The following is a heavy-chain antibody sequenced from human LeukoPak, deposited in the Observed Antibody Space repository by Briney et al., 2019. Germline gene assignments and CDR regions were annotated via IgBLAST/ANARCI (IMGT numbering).Heavy chain of an antibody. D-gene: IGHD2-2*01. V-gene: IGHV3-33*01. CDR1: GFTFTDYG. CDR3: ARDYCSTTSCLDY. Sequence: PGGSLRPSCAASGFTFTDYGMHWVRQAPGKGLEWLAVIWYDESKKYYADSVKGRFTISRDTSKNTLYLQMNSLRAEDTAVYYCARDYCSTTSCLDYWGQGTLVTVSS. CDR2: IWYDESKK. J-gene: IGHJ4*02.